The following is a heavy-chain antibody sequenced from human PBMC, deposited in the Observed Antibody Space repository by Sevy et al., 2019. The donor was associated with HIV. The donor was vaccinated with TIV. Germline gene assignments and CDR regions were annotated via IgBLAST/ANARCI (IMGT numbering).Heavy chain of an antibody. V-gene: IGHV3-7*04. J-gene: IGHJ4*02. CDR1: GFTFSSYW. D-gene: IGHD6-13*01. CDR2: IKRDGSEK. Sequence: GGSLRLSCAASGFTFSSYWMSWVRQAPGKGLEWVANIKRDGSEKYYVESVKGRFTISRDNAKNSLYLQMNSLRAEDTAVYYCAGGITTAVFDYWGQGTLVTVSS. CDR3: AGGITTAVFDY.